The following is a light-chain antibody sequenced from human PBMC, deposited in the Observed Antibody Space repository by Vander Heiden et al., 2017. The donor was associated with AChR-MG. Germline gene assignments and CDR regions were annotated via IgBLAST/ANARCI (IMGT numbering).Light chain of an antibody. CDR2: EGS. Sequence: IMMTQTPLSLSVTPGQPASISCKSSQSLLFSDGKTYLCWYLQKPGQSPQLLIYEGSNRFSGVPDRFSGSGSGTDFTLKISRVEAEDVGVYYCMQSIQYPLTFGGGTKVEIK. CDR3: MQSIQYPLT. J-gene: IGKJ4*01. V-gene: IGKV2D-29*02. CDR1: QSLLFSDGKTY.